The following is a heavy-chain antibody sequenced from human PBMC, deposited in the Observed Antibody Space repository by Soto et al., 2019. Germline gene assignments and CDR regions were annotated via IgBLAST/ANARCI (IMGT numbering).Heavy chain of an antibody. CDR2: SNSKTDGGTT. CDR3: STAIVVPSFGP. J-gene: IGHJ5*02. CDR1: GFTFNNAW. Sequence: EVQLVESGGGLVKPAGSLRLSCAASGFTFNNAWMSWVRQAPGKGLEWVGRSNSKTDGGTTDYAAPVKGRFTISRDDSKNTVYLQMNSLKAEDTAVYYCSTAIVVPSFGPWGQGTLATVSS. V-gene: IGHV3-15*01. D-gene: IGHD2-2*01.